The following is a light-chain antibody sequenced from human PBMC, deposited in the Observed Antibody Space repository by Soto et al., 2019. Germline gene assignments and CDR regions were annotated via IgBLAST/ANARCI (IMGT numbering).Light chain of an antibody. J-gene: IGKJ2*01. V-gene: IGKV3-20*01. CDR3: QQYGSSPPYT. CDR1: QSVTNNY. Sequence: EVVLTQSPGTLSLSPGERATLSCRASQSVTNNYFAWYQQKPGQAPRLLIFGSSDRATGIPDRFSGSGSETHFTLTISGLEREDFAVYYWQQYGSSPPYTFGQGSQLESK. CDR2: GSS.